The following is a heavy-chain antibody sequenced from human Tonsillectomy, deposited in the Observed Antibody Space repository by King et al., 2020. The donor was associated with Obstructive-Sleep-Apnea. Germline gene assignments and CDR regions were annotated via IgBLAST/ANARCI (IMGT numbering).Heavy chain of an antibody. D-gene: IGHD4-23*01. V-gene: IGHV4-4*07. CDR2: IYPSGST. Sequence: VQLQESGPGLVKPSETLSLTCTGSGGSISSYYWSWIRQPAGKGLEWIGRIYPSGSTNYNPPLKSRFTMSVDMSKKQSPLKLSSVTAADTAVYYCARDDYGGNIDYWGQGTLVTVSS. CDR3: ARDDYGGNIDY. J-gene: IGHJ4*02. CDR1: GGSISSYY.